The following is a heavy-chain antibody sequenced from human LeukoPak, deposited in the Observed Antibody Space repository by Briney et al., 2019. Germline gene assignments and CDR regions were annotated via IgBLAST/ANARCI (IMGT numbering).Heavy chain of an antibody. Sequence: PSETLSLTCTVSGGSISSGNYHWGWIRQPPGKGLEWIGSIYHSGSTYYNPSLKSRVTISVDTSKNQFSLKLSSVTAADAAVYYCARVQVAVAGPFDYWGQGTLVTVSS. J-gene: IGHJ4*02. V-gene: IGHV4-39*07. CDR2: IYHSGST. CDR3: ARVQVAVAGPFDY. CDR1: GGSISSGNYH. D-gene: IGHD6-19*01.